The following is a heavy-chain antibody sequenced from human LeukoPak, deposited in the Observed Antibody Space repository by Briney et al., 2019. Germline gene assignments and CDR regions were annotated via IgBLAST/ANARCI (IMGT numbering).Heavy chain of an antibody. CDR3: AKGEYYYDPADAFDI. CDR2: ISYDGSNK. D-gene: IGHD3-22*01. Sequence: GGSLRLSCAASGFTFSSYGMHWVRQAPGKGLEWVAVISYDGSNKYYADSVKGRFTISRDNSKTTLYLQMNSLRAEDTAVYYCAKGEYYYDPADAFDIWGQGTMVTVSS. CDR1: GFTFSSYG. V-gene: IGHV3-30*18. J-gene: IGHJ3*02.